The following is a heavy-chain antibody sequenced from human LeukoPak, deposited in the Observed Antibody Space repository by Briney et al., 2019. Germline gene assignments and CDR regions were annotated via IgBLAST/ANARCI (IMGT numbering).Heavy chain of an antibody. CDR2: TYYRSKWYN. CDR3: ARGVLSSSWYPPDAFDI. D-gene: IGHD6-13*01. CDR1: GGSVSSNSAA. Sequence: SQTLSLTCAISGGSVSSNSAAWNWIRQSPSRGLEWLGRTYYRSKWYNDYAVSVKSRITINPDTSKNQFSLQLNSVTPEDTAVYYCARGVLSSSWYPPDAFDIWGQGTMVTVSS. V-gene: IGHV6-1*01. J-gene: IGHJ3*02.